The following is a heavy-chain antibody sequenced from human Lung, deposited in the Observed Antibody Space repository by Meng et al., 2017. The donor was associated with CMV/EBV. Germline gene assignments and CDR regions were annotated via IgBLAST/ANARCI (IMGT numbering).Heavy chain of an antibody. CDR3: ARTGCSSSSCYDY. D-gene: IGHD2-2*01. CDR2: INAGNGNT. Sequence: QVQIGQLGAEVKKPGASVKVSCKASGYSFTTYAMHWVRQAPGQRLEWMGWINAGNGNTKYSEKFQSRVTITRDTAASTAYMELSSLRSEDTAVYYCARTGCSSSSCYDYWGQGTLVTVAS. CDR1: GYSFTTYA. J-gene: IGHJ4*02. V-gene: IGHV1-3*01.